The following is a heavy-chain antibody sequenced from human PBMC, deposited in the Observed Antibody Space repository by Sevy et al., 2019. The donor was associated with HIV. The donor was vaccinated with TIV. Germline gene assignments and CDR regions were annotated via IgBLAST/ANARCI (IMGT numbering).Heavy chain of an antibody. CDR2: IHSGGKI. V-gene: IGHV3-53*01. CDR3: AKVHRLLWFGELFYFDY. D-gene: IGHD3-10*01. CDR1: GFSVSSNY. J-gene: IGHJ4*02. Sequence: GGSLRLSCAASGFSVSSNYMSWVRQAPGKGPEWVSVIHSGGKISYADSVQGRFTISRDNSKNTLYLQMNSLRAEDTAVYYCAKVHRLLWFGELFYFDYWGQGTLVTVSS.